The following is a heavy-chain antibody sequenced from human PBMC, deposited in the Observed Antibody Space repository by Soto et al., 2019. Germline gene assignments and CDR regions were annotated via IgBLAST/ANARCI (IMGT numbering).Heavy chain of an antibody. CDR3: ARDSTLKAHDYGDYVGFGPFDY. V-gene: IGHV3-7*01. D-gene: IGHD4-17*01. CDR1: GFTFSSYW. Sequence: EVQLVESGGGLVQPGGSLRLSCAASGFTFSSYWMSWVRQAPGKGLEWVANIKQDGSEKYYVDSVKGRFTISRDNAKNSLYLQMNSLRAEDTAVYYCARDSTLKAHDYGDYVGFGPFDYWGQGTLVTVSS. CDR2: IKQDGSEK. J-gene: IGHJ4*02.